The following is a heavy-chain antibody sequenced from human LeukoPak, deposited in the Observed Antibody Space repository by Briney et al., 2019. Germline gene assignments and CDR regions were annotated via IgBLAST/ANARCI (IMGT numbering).Heavy chain of an antibody. D-gene: IGHD2-2*01. V-gene: IGHV4-4*07. J-gene: IGHJ6*03. CDR1: GGSISSYY. CDR2: IYTSGST. Sequence: SETLSLTCTVSGGSISSYYWSWIRQPAGKGLEWIGRIYTSGSTNYNPSLKSRVTMSVDTSKNQFSLKLSSVTAADTAVYYCAREPDQRRMYYYYYYMDVWGKGTTVTVSS. CDR3: AREPDQRRMYYYYYYMDV.